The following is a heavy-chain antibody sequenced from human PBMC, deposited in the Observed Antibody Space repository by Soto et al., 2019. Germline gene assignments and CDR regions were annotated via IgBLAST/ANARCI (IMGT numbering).Heavy chain of an antibody. CDR1: GFTFSSYA. CDR3: ARARGAYSKGFDY. V-gene: IGHV3-23*01. CDR2: ISGSGGST. D-gene: IGHD4-4*01. J-gene: IGHJ4*02. Sequence: GGSLRLSCAASGFTFSSYAMSWVRQAPGKGLEWVSAISGSGGSTYYADSVKGRFTISRENSKNTLYLQMNSLRAEDTAVYYCARARGAYSKGFDYWGQGTLVTVSS.